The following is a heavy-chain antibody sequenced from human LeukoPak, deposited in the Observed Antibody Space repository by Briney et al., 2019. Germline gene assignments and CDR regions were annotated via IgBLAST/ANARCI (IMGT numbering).Heavy chain of an antibody. CDR1: GFTFSRYW. V-gene: IGHV3-23*01. CDR2: ISGSGGST. J-gene: IGHJ4*02. CDR3: ATPYYYDSSGPLGY. Sequence: GGSLRLSCAASGFTFSRYWMSWVRQAPGKGLEWVSAISGSGGSTYYADSVKGRFTISRDNSKNTLYLQMNSLRAEDTAVYYCATPYYYDSSGPLGYWGQGTLVTVSS. D-gene: IGHD3-22*01.